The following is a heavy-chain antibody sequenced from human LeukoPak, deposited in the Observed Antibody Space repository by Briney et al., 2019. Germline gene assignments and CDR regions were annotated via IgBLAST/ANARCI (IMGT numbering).Heavy chain of an antibody. CDR2: TYYSGRP. J-gene: IGHJ4*02. CDR1: GASISALY. D-gene: IGHD3-10*01. CDR3: ARKDGDY. V-gene: IGHV4-59*08. Sequence: SEALSLTCAVYGASISALYWGWIRQSPGKGLEWIGYTYYSGRPTYNPSLKSRVTISLDTSKNQFSLRVNSVTAADTAIYYCARKDGDYWGQGTLVTVSS.